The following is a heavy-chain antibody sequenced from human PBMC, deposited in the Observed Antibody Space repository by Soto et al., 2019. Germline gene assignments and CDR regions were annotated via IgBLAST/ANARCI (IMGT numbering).Heavy chain of an antibody. CDR1: GSSISSSNYY. V-gene: IGHV4-39*01. CDR3: ARRECSGGTCSFDH. Sequence: QLQLQESGPGLVKPSETLSLTCSVSGSSISSSNYYRAWIRQPPGKGLEWIGSIHYTGSTYYNPSLKSRVTISVDTSKNQFSLKLTSVSAADTAVYYCARRECSGGTCSFDHWGQGTLVTVSS. J-gene: IGHJ5*02. D-gene: IGHD2-15*01. CDR2: IHYTGST.